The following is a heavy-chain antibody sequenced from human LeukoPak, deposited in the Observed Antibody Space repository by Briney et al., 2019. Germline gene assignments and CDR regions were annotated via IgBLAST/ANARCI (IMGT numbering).Heavy chain of an antibody. CDR2: ISGSGGST. CDR1: GFTFSNYG. J-gene: IGHJ3*02. V-gene: IGHV3-23*01. CDR3: ARGSRFGVVGRDAVDI. Sequence: PGGSLRLSCAASGFTFSNYGMTWVRQARGKGLEWVSVISGSGGSTYYADSVKGRFTISRDNAKNSLYLQVNSLRAEDTAVYYCARGSRFGVVGRDAVDIWGQGTVVTVSS. D-gene: IGHD3-3*01.